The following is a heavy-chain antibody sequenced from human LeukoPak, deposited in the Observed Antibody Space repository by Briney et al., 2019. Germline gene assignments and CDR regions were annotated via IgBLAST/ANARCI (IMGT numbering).Heavy chain of an antibody. V-gene: IGHV3-30-3*01. D-gene: IGHD6-6*01. CDR2: ISSDGSNK. CDR1: GFIFSSYA. Sequence: GGSLRLSCAASGFIFSSYAMHLVRQAPGKGLEWVAFISSDGSNKYYADSVKGRFTISRDNSKNTLYLQMNSLGDEDTAVYYCDPHDSSSHFWGQGTLVTVSS. J-gene: IGHJ4*02. CDR3: DPHDSSSHF.